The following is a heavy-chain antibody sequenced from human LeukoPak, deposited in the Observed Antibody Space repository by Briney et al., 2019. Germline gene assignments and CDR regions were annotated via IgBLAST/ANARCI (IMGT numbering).Heavy chain of an antibody. CDR3: ARPSSPWELLKETTDY. J-gene: IGHJ4*02. V-gene: IGHV3-30*04. D-gene: IGHD1-26*01. CDR2: TSYDGNNK. CDR1: GFTFSSYS. Sequence: PGGSLGLSCAASGFTFSSYSIHWVRQAPGKGLEWVAVTSYDGNNKYYADSVKGRFTSSRDNSKYTLYLQMNSLRAEDTAVYYCARPSSPWELLKETTDYWGQGTLVTVSS.